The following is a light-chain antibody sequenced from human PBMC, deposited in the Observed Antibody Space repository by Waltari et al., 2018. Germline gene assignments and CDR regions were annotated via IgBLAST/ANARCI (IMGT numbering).Light chain of an antibody. CDR2: DVS. CDR1: SSDVGGYNY. V-gene: IGLV2-14*04. Sequence: PGQSITISCTGTSSDVGGYNYVSWYQQHPGKAPKLIIYDVSKRPSGVSNRFSGSKSGNTASLTISGLQAEDEADYYCSSYTSSSWVFGGGTKLTVL. J-gene: IGLJ3*02. CDR3: SSYTSSSWV.